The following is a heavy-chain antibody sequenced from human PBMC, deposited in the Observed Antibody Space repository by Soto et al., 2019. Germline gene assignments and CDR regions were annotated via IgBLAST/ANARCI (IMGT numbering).Heavy chain of an antibody. D-gene: IGHD6-19*01. CDR3: ARDRIAVNWFDP. V-gene: IGHV3-21*01. CDR1: GFTFSSYS. J-gene: IGHJ5*02. CDR2: ISSSSSYI. Sequence: LRLSCAASGFTFSSYSMNWVRQAPGKGLEWVSSISSSSSYIYYADSVKGRFTISRDNAKNSLYLQMNSLRAEDTAVYYCARDRIAVNWFDPWGQGTLVTVSS.